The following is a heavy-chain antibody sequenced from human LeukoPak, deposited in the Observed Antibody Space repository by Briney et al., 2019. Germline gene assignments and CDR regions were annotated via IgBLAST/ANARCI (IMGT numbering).Heavy chain of an antibody. Sequence: GGSLRLSCAASGFTFDDYAMHWVRQAPGKGLEWVSGISWNSGSIGYADSVKGRFTISRDNAKNSLYLQMNSLRAEDTAVYYCARDSAYSIAVAGYFDYWGQGTLVTVSS. J-gene: IGHJ4*02. V-gene: IGHV3-9*01. CDR3: ARDSAYSIAVAGYFDY. D-gene: IGHD6-19*01. CDR1: GFTFDDYA. CDR2: ISWNSGSI.